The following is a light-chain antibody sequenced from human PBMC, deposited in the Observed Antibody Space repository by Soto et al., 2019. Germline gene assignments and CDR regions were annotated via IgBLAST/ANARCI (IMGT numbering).Light chain of an antibody. CDR3: QQHNAWPLT. Sequence: EIVLTQSPATLSVSPGERATLSCRASQTVGTSLVWYQQKPGQAPSLLIYGASTRAAGIPARFSGSGSGTDFTLTISSLQSEDFAVSYCQQHNAWPLTFGGGTEVEIK. V-gene: IGKV3-15*01. CDR2: GAS. CDR1: QTVGTS. J-gene: IGKJ4*01.